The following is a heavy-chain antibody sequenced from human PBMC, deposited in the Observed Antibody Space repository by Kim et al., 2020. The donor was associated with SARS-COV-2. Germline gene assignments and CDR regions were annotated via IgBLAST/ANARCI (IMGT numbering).Heavy chain of an antibody. D-gene: IGHD3-16*01. J-gene: IGHJ4*02. CDR3: ANPGGADY. CDR2: GGST. Sequence: GGSTYYAESVKGRFTISRDNSKNTLYLQMNSLRAEDTAVYYCANPGGADYWGQGTLVTVSS. V-gene: IGHV3-23*01.